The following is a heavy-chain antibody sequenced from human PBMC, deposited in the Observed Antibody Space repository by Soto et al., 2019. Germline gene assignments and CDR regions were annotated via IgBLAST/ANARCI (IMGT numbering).Heavy chain of an antibody. CDR3: CRSASITYYFDH. CDR1: GFTFSDAW. Sequence: EVQLVESGGDLVQPGGSLRLSCAASGFTFSDAWMSWVRQVPGKGLEWVEGIKSKGSGGTTEYPAPVKGRFTISRDDSKNMLDLQMHSLITVHKAVYYCCRSASITYYFDHRGQGPPVTLSS. J-gene: IGHJ4*02. D-gene: IGHD2-2*01. V-gene: IGHV3-15*05. CDR2: IKSKGSGGTT.